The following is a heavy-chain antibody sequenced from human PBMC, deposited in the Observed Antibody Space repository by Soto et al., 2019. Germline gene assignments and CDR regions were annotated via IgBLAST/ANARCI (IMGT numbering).Heavy chain of an antibody. V-gene: IGHV3-23*01. CDR1: GFTFSSYA. CDR3: AKDFKSSLKYSSSWYDY. D-gene: IGHD6-13*01. J-gene: IGHJ4*02. Sequence: GGSLRLSCAASGFTFSSYAMSWVRQAPGKGLEWVSAISGSGGSTYYADSVKGRFTISRDNSKNTLYLQMNSLRAEDTAVYYCAKDFKSSLKYSSSWYDYWGQGTLVTVSS. CDR2: ISGSGGST.